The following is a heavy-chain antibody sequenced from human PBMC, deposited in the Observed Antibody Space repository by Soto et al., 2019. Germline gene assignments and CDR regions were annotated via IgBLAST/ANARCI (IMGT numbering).Heavy chain of an antibody. V-gene: IGHV4-59*08. J-gene: IGHJ4*02. CDR3: ARRTYSGSSYYFDY. CDR1: NGSFSPNY. Sequence: SETLSLTCIVSNGSFSPNYWAWIRQPPGKGLEWLGYIYYTGTTSYNPSLKSRVTISLDASKNQFSLKLSSVTAADTAVYYCARRTYSGSSYYFDYWGQGTQVTVSS. D-gene: IGHD5-12*01. CDR2: IYYTGTT.